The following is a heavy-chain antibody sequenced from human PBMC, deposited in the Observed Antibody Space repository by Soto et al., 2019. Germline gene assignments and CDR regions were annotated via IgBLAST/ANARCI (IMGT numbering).Heavy chain of an antibody. CDR2: IYYSGST. Sequence: QLQLQESGPGLVKPSETLSLTCTVSGGSISSSSYYWGWIRQPPGKGLEWIGSIYYSGSTYYNPSLKSRVTISVDTSKNQFSLKLSSVTAADTAVYYCARAHLPLQGGGHYYYYYGMDVWGQGTTVTVSS. CDR1: GGSISSSSYY. CDR3: ARAHLPLQGGGHYYYYYGMDV. V-gene: IGHV4-39*01. J-gene: IGHJ6*02. D-gene: IGHD3-16*01.